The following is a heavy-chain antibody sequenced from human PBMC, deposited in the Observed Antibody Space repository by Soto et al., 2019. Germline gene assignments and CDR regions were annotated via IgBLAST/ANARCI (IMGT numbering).Heavy chain of an antibody. CDR2: ISSSGSTI. CDR1: GFTFSSYE. D-gene: IGHD6-6*01. Sequence: GGSLRLSCAASGFTFSSYEMNWVRQAPGKGLEWVSYISSSGSTIYYADSVKGRFTISRDNAKNSLYLQMNSLRAEDTAFYYCAGESSSSKGDAFDIWGQGTMVTVSS. V-gene: IGHV3-48*03. CDR3: AGESSSSKGDAFDI. J-gene: IGHJ3*02.